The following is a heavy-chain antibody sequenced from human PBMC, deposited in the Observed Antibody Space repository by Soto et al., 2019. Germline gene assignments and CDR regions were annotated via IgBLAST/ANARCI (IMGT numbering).Heavy chain of an antibody. D-gene: IGHD2-8*01. V-gene: IGHV4-30-4*01. Sequence: SETLSLTCTVSGGSISSGDYYWSWIRQPPGKGLEWIGYIYYSGSTYYNPSLKSRVTISVDTSKIQFSLKLSSVTAADTAVYYCARDCTNGVCPDYWGQGTLVTVSS. CDR2: IYYSGST. CDR3: ARDCTNGVCPDY. CDR1: GGSISSGDYY. J-gene: IGHJ4*02.